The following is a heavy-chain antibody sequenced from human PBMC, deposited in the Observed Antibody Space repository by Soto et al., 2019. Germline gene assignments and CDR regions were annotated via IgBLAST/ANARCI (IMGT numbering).Heavy chain of an antibody. D-gene: IGHD3-3*01. CDR2: ISAYNGNT. J-gene: IGHJ5*02. V-gene: IGHV1-18*01. CDR3: ARELWSGYYIGFAP. Sequence: ASVKVSCKASGYTFTSYGISWVRQAPGQGLEWMGWISAYNGNTNYAQKLQGRVTMTTDTSTSTAYMELRSLRSDDTAVYYCARELWSGYYIGFAPWGQGTLVTVSS. CDR1: GYTFTSYG.